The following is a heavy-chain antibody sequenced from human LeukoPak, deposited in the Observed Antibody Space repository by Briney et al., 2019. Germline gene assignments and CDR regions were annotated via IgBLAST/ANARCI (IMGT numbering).Heavy chain of an antibody. CDR3: ARGRFNYDSSRRAFDI. CDR2: INHSGST. J-gene: IGHJ3*02. Sequence: PSETLSLTCAVYGGSFSGYYWSWIRQPPGKGLEWIGEINHSGSTNYNPSLKSRVTISVDTSKNQFSLKLSSVTAADTAVYYCARGRFNYDSSRRAFDIWGQGTMVTVSS. CDR1: GGSFSGYY. D-gene: IGHD3-22*01. V-gene: IGHV4-34*01.